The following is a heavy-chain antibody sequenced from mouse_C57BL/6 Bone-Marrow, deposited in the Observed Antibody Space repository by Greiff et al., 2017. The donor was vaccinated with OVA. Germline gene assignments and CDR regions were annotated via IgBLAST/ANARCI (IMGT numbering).Heavy chain of an antibody. CDR3: ARCDDDGWYFDV. D-gene: IGHD2-4*01. CDR1: GYTFTSYW. J-gene: IGHJ1*03. V-gene: IGHV1-64*01. Sequence: VKLQEPGAELVKPGASVKLSCKASGYTFTSYWMHWVKQRPGQGLEWIGMIHPTSGRTNYNEKFKSKATLTVDKSSSTAYMQLSSLTSEDSAVYYCARCDDDGWYFDVWGTGTTGTVSS. CDR2: IHPTSGRT.